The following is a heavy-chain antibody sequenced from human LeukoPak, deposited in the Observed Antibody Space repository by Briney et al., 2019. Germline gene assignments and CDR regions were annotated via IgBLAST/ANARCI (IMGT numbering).Heavy chain of an antibody. Sequence: GGSLRLSCAASGFTFSSYWMSWVRQAPGKGLEWVANIKQDGSEKYYVDSVKGRFTISRDNAKNSLYLQMNSLRAEDTAVYYCARENWNGGFDYYYYGMDVWGQGTTVTVSS. D-gene: IGHD1-1*01. V-gene: IGHV3-7*01. CDR1: GFTFSSYW. CDR2: IKQDGSEK. J-gene: IGHJ6*02. CDR3: ARENWNGGFDYYYYGMDV.